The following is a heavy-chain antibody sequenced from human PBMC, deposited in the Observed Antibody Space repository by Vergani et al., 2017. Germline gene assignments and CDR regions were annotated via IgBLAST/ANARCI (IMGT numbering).Heavy chain of an antibody. CDR3: AGVTSSIAAYFDY. D-gene: IGHD6-6*01. CDR2: ISSSSSYT. J-gene: IGHJ4*02. V-gene: IGHV3-11*06. CDR1: GFTFSDYY. Sequence: QVQLVESGGGLVKPGGSLRLSCAASGFTFSDYYMSWIRQAPGKGLEWVSYISSSSSYTNYADSVKGRFTISRDNAKNSLYLQMNSLRAEDTAVYYCAGVTSSIAAYFDYWGQGTLVTVSS.